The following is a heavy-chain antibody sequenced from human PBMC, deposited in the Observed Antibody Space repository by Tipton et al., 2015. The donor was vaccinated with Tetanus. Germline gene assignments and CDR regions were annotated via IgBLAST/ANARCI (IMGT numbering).Heavy chain of an antibody. J-gene: IGHJ6*02. CDR2: LDPKSGST. D-gene: IGHD6-19*01. CDR3: ASGSSSSHGLAV. Sequence: QSGAEVKKPGASVKVSCKASGYTFTSNGVNWERQDAGRRFVWKGRLDPKSGSTAYAQKIQGRVTMTTNTSITTAFMEETSLTHEGTAVYYLASGSSSSHGLAVWGLVASLSLSS. V-gene: IGHV1-8*02. CDR1: GYTFTSNG.